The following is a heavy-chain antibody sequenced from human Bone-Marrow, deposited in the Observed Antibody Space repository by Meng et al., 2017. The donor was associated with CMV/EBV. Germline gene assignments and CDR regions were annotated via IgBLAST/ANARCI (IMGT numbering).Heavy chain of an antibody. CDR3: TRGRGSTQKGNWFGP. V-gene: IGHV1-8*01. CDR1: GYTFTSYD. J-gene: IGHJ5*02. Sequence: ASVKVSCKASGYTFTSYDINWVRQATGQGLEWMGWMNPNSGNTAYAPKFQGRLTMTRNTSINTAYMDLSSLRSEDTAIYYCTRGRGSTQKGNWFGPWGQGTLVTVSS. CDR2: MNPNSGNT. D-gene: IGHD3-10*01.